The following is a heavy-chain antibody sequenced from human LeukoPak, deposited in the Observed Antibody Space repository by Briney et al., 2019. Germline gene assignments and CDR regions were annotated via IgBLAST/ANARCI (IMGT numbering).Heavy chain of an antibody. V-gene: IGHV3-23*01. CDR1: GFTFNTYG. D-gene: IGHD3-3*01. CDR2: ISGSGGAT. Sequence: GGSLRLSCAASGFTFNTYGMSWVRQAPGKGLEWVSGISGSGGATYYADSVKGRFTVSRDDPHSTLYLQMNSLRAEDTAVYYCAKPGGFGVVFYYMDVWGKGTTVTVSS. J-gene: IGHJ6*03. CDR3: AKPGGFGVVFYYMDV.